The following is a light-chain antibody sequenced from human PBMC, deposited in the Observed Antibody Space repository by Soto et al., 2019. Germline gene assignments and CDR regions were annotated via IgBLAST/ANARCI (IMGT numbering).Light chain of an antibody. CDR1: QSVNSY. CDR3: QQYGSSLSIT. Sequence: IVLTQSPGTLSLSPGERATLSCRASQSVNSYLAWYQQKPGQAPRLLIYGASSRATGIPDRFSGSGSGTDFTLTISRLEPEDFAVYYCQQYGSSLSITFGQGTRLEI. V-gene: IGKV3-20*01. CDR2: GAS. J-gene: IGKJ5*01.